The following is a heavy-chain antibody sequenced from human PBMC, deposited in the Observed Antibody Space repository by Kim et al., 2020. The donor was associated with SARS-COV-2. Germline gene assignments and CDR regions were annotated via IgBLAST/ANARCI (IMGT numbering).Heavy chain of an antibody. CDR1: GFTFSSYW. CDR2: VNTDGSST. Sequence: GGSLRLSCVASGFTFSSYWMHWVRQAPGKGLVWVSRVNTDGSSTSSADSVKGRFTISRDNARNTLYLQMNSLRVEDTAVYYCASLSNGYVWDKFVYWGQGALVTLSS. CDR3: ASLSNGYVWDKFVY. D-gene: IGHD3-16*01. V-gene: IGHV3-74*01. J-gene: IGHJ4*02.